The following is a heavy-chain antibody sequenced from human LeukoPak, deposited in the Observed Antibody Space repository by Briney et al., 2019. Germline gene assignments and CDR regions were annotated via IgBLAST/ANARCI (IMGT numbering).Heavy chain of an antibody. J-gene: IGHJ4*02. CDR3: ATGPITMVRGVIREGIDY. D-gene: IGHD3-10*01. CDR2: FDPEDGET. Sequence: ASVKVSCKVSGYTRTELSMHWVRQAPGKGLEWMGGFDPEDGETIYAQKFQGRVTMTEDTSTDTAYMELSSLRSDDTAVYYCATGPITMVRGVIREGIDYWGQGTLVTVSS. CDR1: GYTRTELS. V-gene: IGHV1-24*01.